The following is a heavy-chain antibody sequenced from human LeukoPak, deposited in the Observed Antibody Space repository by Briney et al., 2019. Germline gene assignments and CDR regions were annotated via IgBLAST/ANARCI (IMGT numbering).Heavy chain of an antibody. J-gene: IGHJ4*02. V-gene: IGHV3-23*01. CDR3: AKRGVGIAAAIDY. Sequence: GGTLRLSCAASGFTFSSFGMSWVRQAPGKGLEWVSAISGSGFNTYYADSVKGRFTISRDNSKNTLYLQMNSLRAEDTAVYYCAKRGVGIAAAIDYWGQGTLVTVSS. CDR1: GFTFSSFG. D-gene: IGHD6-13*01. CDR2: ISGSGFNT.